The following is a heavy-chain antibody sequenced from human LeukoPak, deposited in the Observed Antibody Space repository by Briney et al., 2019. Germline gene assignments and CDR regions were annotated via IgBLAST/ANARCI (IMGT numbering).Heavy chain of an antibody. D-gene: IGHD2-15*01. CDR2: ISGSGGGT. CDR3: AKVGSCSGGSCPFGD. CDR1: GFTFSSFA. Sequence: GGSLRLSCAASGFTFSSFAMTWVRQAPGKGLEWVSGISGSGGGTHYADSVKGRFTISRDNSKNTVYLQMNSLRAEDTTVYHCAKVGSCSGGSCPFGDWGQGTLVTVSS. V-gene: IGHV3-23*01. J-gene: IGHJ4*02.